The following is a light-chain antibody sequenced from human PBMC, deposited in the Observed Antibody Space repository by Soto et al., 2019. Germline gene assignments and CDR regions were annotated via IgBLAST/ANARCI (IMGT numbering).Light chain of an antibody. V-gene: IGKV3-11*01. CDR2: DAS. J-gene: IGKJ3*01. CDR3: QQRSNWPRFT. Sequence: EIVLTQSPATLSLSPGERATLSCRASQSVSSYLAWYQQKPGQAPRLLIYDASNRATGIPARFSGSWSGTDFPLTISSLAPEDFAVYYCQQRSNWPRFTFGPGTKVDIK. CDR1: QSVSSY.